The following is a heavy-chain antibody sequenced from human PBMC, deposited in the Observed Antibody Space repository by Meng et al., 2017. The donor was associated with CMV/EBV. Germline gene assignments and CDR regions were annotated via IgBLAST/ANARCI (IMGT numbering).Heavy chain of an antibody. Sequence: SGGPLRRCSFYLGWIRQPPGKGLEWIGSIYYSGSTYYNPSLQSRVTISVDTSKNQFSLKLSSVTAADTAVYYCARDGHDSSGYNFDYLGQGTLVTVSS. CDR2: IYYSGST. CDR3: ARDGHDSSGYNFDY. V-gene: IGHV4-39*07. D-gene: IGHD3-22*01. CDR1: GGPLRRCSFY. J-gene: IGHJ4*02.